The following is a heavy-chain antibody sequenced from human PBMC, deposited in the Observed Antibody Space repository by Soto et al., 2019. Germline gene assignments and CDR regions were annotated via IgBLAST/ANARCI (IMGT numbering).Heavy chain of an antibody. V-gene: IGHV1-69*08. D-gene: IGHD3-16*01. CDR3: ARGLGGRMDA. Sequence: QVQLVQSGAEVKKPGSSVRVSCKASGTIFSSYTISWVRQAPGQGLEWMGRIIPILGETNSAQKFQGRVTLXXDKATNTAYMELNSLRLEDTALYYCARGLGGRMDAWGQGTTVTVSS. J-gene: IGHJ6*02. CDR1: GTIFSSYT. CDR2: IIPILGET.